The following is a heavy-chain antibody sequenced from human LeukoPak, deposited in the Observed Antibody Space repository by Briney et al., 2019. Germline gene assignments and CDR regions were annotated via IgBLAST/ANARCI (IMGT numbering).Heavy chain of an antibody. CDR2: FDPEDGET. CDR1: GYTLTELS. V-gene: IGHV1-24*01. J-gene: IGHJ6*02. Sequence: ASVKVSCKVSGYTLTELSMHWVRLAPGKGLEWMGGFDPEDGETIYAQKFQGRVTMTEDTSTDTAYMELSSLRSEDTAVYYCATVGYCSSTSCSDYYGMDVWGQGTTVTVSS. CDR3: ATVGYCSSTSCSDYYGMDV. D-gene: IGHD2-2*01.